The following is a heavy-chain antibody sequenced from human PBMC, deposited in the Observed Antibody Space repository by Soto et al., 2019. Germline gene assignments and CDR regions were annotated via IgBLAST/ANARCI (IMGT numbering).Heavy chain of an antibody. J-gene: IGHJ6*04. D-gene: IGHD3-3*01. CDR1: GYSFTSYW. CDR2: IYPGDSDT. Sequence: GESLKISCKGFGYSFTSYWIGWVRQMPGKGLEWMGIIYPGDSDTRYSPSFQGQVTISADKSISTAYLQWSSLKASDTAMYYCARLESYDFWSGYPLTEMDVWGKGSTDTVSS. V-gene: IGHV5-51*01. CDR3: ARLESYDFWSGYPLTEMDV.